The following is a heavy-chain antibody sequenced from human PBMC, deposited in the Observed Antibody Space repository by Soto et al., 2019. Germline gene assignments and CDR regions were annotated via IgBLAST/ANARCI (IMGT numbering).Heavy chain of an antibody. D-gene: IGHD2-15*01. J-gene: IGHJ2*01. V-gene: IGHV1-18*01. Sequence: QVQLVQSGAEVKKPGASVKVSCKASGYTFTHYGITWVLQAPGQGLEWMGWINSFSGDTNYPQKLQGRLTMTTDTYTNTVYMELRNLRSNDTAVYYCARDLHSGGKYWYFDIWGRGTLVTVSS. CDR2: INSFSGDT. CDR1: GYTFTHYG. CDR3: ARDLHSGGKYWYFDI.